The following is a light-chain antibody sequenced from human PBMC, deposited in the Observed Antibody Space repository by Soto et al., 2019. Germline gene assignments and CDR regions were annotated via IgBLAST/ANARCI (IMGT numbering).Light chain of an antibody. V-gene: IGLV3-21*04. CDR2: YDS. CDR3: QVWDSISDHPYV. CDR1: NIGSKS. Sequence: SYELTQPPSVSVAPGKTARITCGGNNIGSKSVHWYQQKPGQAPVLVIYYDSDRPSGIPERFSGSNSGNTATLTISRVEVGDEADYYCQVWDSISDHPYVLGTGTKLTVL. J-gene: IGLJ1*01.